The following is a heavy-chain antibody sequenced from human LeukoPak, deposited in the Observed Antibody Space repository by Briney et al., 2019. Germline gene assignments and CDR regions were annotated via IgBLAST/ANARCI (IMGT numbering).Heavy chain of an antibody. CDR3: ATAHLRSSSSAWETQRRHFDY. J-gene: IGHJ4*02. CDR1: GFTFSSHT. D-gene: IGHD6-19*01. Sequence: PGGSLRLSCAASGFTFSSHTVTWVRQAPGKGLEWVSVISGSGGSTYYADSVKGRFTISRDNSKNTLYLQMNSLRAEDTAVYYCATAHLRSSSSAWETQRRHFDYWGQGTLVTVSS. CDR2: ISGSGGST. V-gene: IGHV3-23*01.